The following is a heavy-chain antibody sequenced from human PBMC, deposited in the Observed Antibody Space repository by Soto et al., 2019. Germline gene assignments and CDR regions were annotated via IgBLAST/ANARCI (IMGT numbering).Heavy chain of an antibody. CDR1: GFSFSTFW. D-gene: IGHD1-26*01. CDR2: INPGGSEE. V-gene: IGHV3-7*01. Sequence: EVQLVDSGGGLVQPGGSLRLSCTASGFSFSTFWMSWVRQAPGKGLEWVANINPGGSEEYYVDSVKGRFTISRDNAKNSLYLQMNSLKAEDTAMYYCARDIVPPGICFYYWGQGALVSVSS. CDR3: ARDIVPPGICFYY. J-gene: IGHJ4*02.